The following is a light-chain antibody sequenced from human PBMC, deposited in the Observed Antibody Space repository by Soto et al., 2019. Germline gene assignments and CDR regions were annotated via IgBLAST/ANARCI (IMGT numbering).Light chain of an antibody. V-gene: IGKV1-39*01. CDR1: QSISNY. CDR2: AAS. J-gene: IGKJ1*01. CDR3: QQTYDTPRT. Sequence: DIQMTQSPSSLSASVGDGVTITCRASQSISNYLNWYQQKPGKAPNLLIYAASSLQGGVPSRFSGSGSGTDFTLTISSLQPEDFATYYFQQTYDTPRTFGQGTKVEIK.